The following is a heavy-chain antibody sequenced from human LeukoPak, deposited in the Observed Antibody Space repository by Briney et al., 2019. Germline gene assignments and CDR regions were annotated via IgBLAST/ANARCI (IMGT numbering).Heavy chain of an antibody. D-gene: IGHD1-26*01. V-gene: IGHV3-30*18. J-gene: IGHJ4*02. CDR2: ISYNGNNK. CDR3: AKALGATDDY. CDR1: GYTFTHYG. Sequence: GGSLRLSCVISGYTFTHYGFHWVRQAPGKALEWVAYISYNGNNKYEDSVKGRFTISRDNSKNTLHLQMNGLRAEDTAVYYCAKALGATDDYWGQGTLVTVSS.